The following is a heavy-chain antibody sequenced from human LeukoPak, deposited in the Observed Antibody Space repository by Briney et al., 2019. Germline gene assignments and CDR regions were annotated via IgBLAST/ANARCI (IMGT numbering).Heavy chain of an antibody. V-gene: IGHV4-34*01. D-gene: IGHD4-23*01. Sequence: SETLSLTCAVYGGSFSGYYWSWIRQPPGKGLEWIGEINHSGSTSYNPSLKSRVTISVDTSKNQFSLKLSSVTAADTAVYYCARFTVADAFNIWGQGTMVTVSS. CDR2: INHSGST. CDR1: GGSFSGYY. CDR3: ARFTVADAFNI. J-gene: IGHJ3*02.